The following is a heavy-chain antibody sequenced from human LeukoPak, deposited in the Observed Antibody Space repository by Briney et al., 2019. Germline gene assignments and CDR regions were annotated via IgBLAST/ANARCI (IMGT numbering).Heavy chain of an antibody. CDR3: ARDRYEIFGVVIKGGVDY. Sequence: KTGGSLRLSCAASGFTLSSYAMSWVRQAPGKGLEWVAVISYDGSNKYYADSVKGRFTISRDNSKNTLYLQMNSLRAEDTAVYYCARDRYEIFGVVIKGGVDYWGQGTLVTASS. J-gene: IGHJ4*02. V-gene: IGHV3-30-3*01. CDR1: GFTLSSYA. D-gene: IGHD3-3*01. CDR2: ISYDGSNK.